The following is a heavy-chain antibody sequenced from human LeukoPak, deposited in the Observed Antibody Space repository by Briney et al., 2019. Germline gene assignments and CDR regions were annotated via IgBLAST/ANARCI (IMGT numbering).Heavy chain of an antibody. Sequence: SETLSLTCTVSGYSISSGYYWGWIRQPPGKGLEWIGSIYYSGSTYYNPSLKSRVTISVDTSKNQFSLKLRSVTAADTAVYYCARGQARLAWFDPWGQGTLVTVSS. CDR2: IYYSGST. D-gene: IGHD6-19*01. CDR3: ARGQARLAWFDP. V-gene: IGHV4-38-2*02. J-gene: IGHJ5*02. CDR1: GYSISSGYY.